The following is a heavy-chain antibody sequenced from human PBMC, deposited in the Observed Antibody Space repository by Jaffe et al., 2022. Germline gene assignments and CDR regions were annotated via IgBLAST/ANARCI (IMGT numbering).Heavy chain of an antibody. CDR1: GGSFSGYY. Sequence: QVQLQQWGAGLLKPSETLSLTCAVYGGSFSGYYWSWIRQPPGKGLEWIGEVNQSGSTNYNPSLKSRVTISVDTSKNQFSLKLSSVTAADTAVYYCARGLGSGSYYVYWGQGTLVTVSS. V-gene: IGHV4-34*01. CDR2: VNQSGST. J-gene: IGHJ4*02. CDR3: ARGLGSGSYYVY. D-gene: IGHD3-10*01.